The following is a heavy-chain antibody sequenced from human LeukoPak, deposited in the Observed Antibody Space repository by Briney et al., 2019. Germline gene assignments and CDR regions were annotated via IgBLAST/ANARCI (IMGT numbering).Heavy chain of an antibody. CDR3: AKAWLVRNWFDP. CDR1: GGSFSGYY. Sequence: SETLSLTCAVYGGSFSGYYWSWIRQPPGKGLEWIGEINHSGSINYSPSLKSRVTISVDTSKNQFSLKLSSVTAADTAVYYCAKAWLVRNWFDPWGQGTLVTVSS. V-gene: IGHV4-34*01. D-gene: IGHD6-19*01. J-gene: IGHJ5*02. CDR2: INHSGSI.